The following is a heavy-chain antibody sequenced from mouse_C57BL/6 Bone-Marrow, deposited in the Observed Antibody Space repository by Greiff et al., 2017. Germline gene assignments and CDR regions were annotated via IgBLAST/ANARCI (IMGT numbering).Heavy chain of an antibody. V-gene: IGHV1-53*01. CDR3: AFTTVVARSYWYFDV. CDR2: INPSNGGT. Sequence: QVPLKQPGTELVKPGASVKLSCKASGYTFTSYWLHWVKQRPGQGLEWIGNINPSNGGTHYNETFKSKATLTVDKSSITDYRQLSSLTSEDAAVYYWAFTTVVARSYWYFDVWGTGTTGTVSS. CDR1: GYTFTSYW. J-gene: IGHJ1*03. D-gene: IGHD1-1*01.